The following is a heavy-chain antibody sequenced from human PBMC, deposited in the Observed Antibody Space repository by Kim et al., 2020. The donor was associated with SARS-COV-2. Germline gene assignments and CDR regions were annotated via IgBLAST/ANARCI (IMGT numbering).Heavy chain of an antibody. J-gene: IGHJ3*02. CDR2: ISWDGGST. D-gene: IGHD6-13*01. CDR3: AKWAAAGFAAAFDI. Sequence: GGSLRLSCAASGFTFDDYTMHWVRQAPGKGLEWVSLISWDGGSTYYTDSVKGRFTISRDNSKNSLYLQMNSLRTEDTALYYCAKWAAAGFAAAFDIWGQGTMVTVSS. CDR1: GFTFDDYT. V-gene: IGHV3-43*01.